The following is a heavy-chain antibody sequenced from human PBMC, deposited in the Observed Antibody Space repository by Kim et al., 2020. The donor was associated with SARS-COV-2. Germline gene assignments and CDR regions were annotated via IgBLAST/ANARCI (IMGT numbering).Heavy chain of an antibody. V-gene: IGHV4-39*01. D-gene: IGHD5-18*01. J-gene: IGHJ4*02. CDR2: IYYSGST. CDR1: GGSISSSSYY. CDR3: ARHLGYSYGPVDY. Sequence: SETLSLTCTVSGGSISSSSYYWGWIRQPPGKGLEWIGSIYYSGSTYYNPSLKSRVTISVDTSKNQFSLKLSSVTAADTAVYYCARHLGYSYGPVDYWGQGTLVTVSS.